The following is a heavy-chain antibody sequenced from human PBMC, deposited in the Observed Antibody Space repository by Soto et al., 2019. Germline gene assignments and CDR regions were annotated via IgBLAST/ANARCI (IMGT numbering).Heavy chain of an antibody. V-gene: IGHV4-61*01. CDR3: ARATGGRLWFGELLLNWFDP. D-gene: IGHD3-10*01. CDR2: IYYSGST. J-gene: IGHJ5*02. CDR1: GGSVSSGSYY. Sequence: SETLSLTCTVSGGSVSSGSYYWSWIRQPPGKGLEWIGYIYYSGSTNYNPSLKSRVTISVDTSKNQFSLKLSSVTAADTAVYYCARATGGRLWFGELLLNWFDPWGQGTLVTVSS.